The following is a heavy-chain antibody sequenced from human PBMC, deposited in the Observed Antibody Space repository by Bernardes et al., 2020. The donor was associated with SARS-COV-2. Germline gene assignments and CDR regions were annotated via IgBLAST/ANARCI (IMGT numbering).Heavy chain of an antibody. D-gene: IGHD3-22*01. Sequence: GGSLRLSCAASGFTFSSYGMHWVRQAPGKGLEWVAVIWYDGSNKYYADSVKGRFTISRDNSKNTLYLQMNSLRAEDTAVYYCARDRRGYPIDDAFDIWGQGTMVTVSS. J-gene: IGHJ3*02. V-gene: IGHV3-33*01. CDR1: GFTFSSYG. CDR2: IWYDGSNK. CDR3: ARDRRGYPIDDAFDI.